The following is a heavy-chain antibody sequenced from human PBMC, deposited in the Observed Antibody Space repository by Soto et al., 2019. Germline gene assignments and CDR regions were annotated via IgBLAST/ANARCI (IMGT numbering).Heavy chain of an antibody. CDR1: GGTFSSYA. CDR3: ARPLYDILTGYRYHYFDY. CDR2: IIPIFGTA. V-gene: IGHV1-69*13. D-gene: IGHD3-9*01. Sequence: SSVKVSCKASGGTFSSYAISWVRQAPGQGLEWMGGIIPIFGTANYAQKFQGRVTITADESTSTAYMELSSLRSEDTAVYYCARPLYDILTGYRYHYFDYWGQGTLVTVSS. J-gene: IGHJ4*02.